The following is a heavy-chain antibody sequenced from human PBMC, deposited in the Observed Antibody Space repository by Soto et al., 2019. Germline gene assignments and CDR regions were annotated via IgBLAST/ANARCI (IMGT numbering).Heavy chain of an antibody. J-gene: IGHJ4*02. CDR2: IYDSGSP. Sequence: SETLSLTCTISGGSISGYYWSWIRQPPGQALEWIGYIYDSGSPYYNPSLRRRVIISADTSKNQISLQLTSATAADTAVYYCARGVGSSPPRYWGRGTLVTVSS. CDR3: ARGVGSSPPRY. V-gene: IGHV4-59*01. CDR1: GGSISGYY. D-gene: IGHD1-26*01.